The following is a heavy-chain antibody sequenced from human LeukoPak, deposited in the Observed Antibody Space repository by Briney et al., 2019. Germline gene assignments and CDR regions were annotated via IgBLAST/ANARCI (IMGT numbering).Heavy chain of an antibody. CDR1: GYSFTTHW. J-gene: IGHJ5*02. CDR3: ARFITGNTNWFDP. V-gene: IGHV5-51*01. CDR2: IYPGDADT. D-gene: IGHD1-20*01. Sequence: GESLKISCKGSGYSFTTHWIGWVRQMPGKGLEYVGLIYPGDADTRYSPSFQGQVNISADSSISTAYLQWSSLRASDTAMYYCARFITGNTNWFDPWGQGTLVTVSS.